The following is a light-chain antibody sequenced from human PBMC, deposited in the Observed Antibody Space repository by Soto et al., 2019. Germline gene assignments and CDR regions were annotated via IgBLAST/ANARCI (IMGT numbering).Light chain of an antibody. Sequence: TKMTQFPNSLSTSVGDRLTIACRASQTISSWLAWYQQKPGKAPKLLIYKASTLKSGVPSRFSGSGSGTEFTLTISSLQPDDFATYYCQHYNSYSETFGQGTKVDIK. V-gene: IGKV1-5*03. CDR3: QHYNSYSET. J-gene: IGKJ1*01. CDR2: KAS. CDR1: QTISSW.